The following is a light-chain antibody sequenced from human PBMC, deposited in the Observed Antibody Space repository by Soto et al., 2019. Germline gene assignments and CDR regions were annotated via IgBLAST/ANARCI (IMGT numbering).Light chain of an antibody. CDR3: QQTYPTPFT. J-gene: IGKJ3*01. CDR2: AAS. Sequence: DIQMTQSPSSLSASVGDRVTITCRASQSINRYINWYQQKPGKAPKLLINAASSLQSGVPSRFSGSGSGTDFTLTLSNLQPEDFATYYCQQTYPTPFTFGPGTKVDIK. V-gene: IGKV1-39*01. CDR1: QSINRY.